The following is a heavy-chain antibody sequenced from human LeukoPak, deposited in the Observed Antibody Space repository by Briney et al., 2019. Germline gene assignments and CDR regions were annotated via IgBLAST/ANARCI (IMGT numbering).Heavy chain of an antibody. CDR2: IYHSGST. D-gene: IGHD3-16*01. CDR3: ARQQGGTFDI. J-gene: IGHJ3*02. V-gene: IGHV4-38-2*02. CDR1: RYSISSGYF. Sequence: PSETLSLTYTVSRYSISSGYFWGWIRQPPGKGLEWIGSIYHSGSTNYNPSLRSRVTISVDTSKNQFSLRLSSVTAADTAVYYCARQQGGTFDIWGQGTMVTVSS.